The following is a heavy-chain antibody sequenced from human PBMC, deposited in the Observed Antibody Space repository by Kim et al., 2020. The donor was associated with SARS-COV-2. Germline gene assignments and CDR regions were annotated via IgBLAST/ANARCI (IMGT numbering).Heavy chain of an antibody. CDR2: ISSNGGST. Sequence: GGSLRLSCSASGFTFSSYAMHWVRQAPGKGLEYVSAISSNGGSTYYADSVKGRFTISRDNSKNTLYLQMSSLRAEDTAVYYCVKDVSRMATHLDYWGQGTLVTVSS. CDR3: VKDVSRMATHLDY. CDR1: GFTFSSYA. J-gene: IGHJ4*02. V-gene: IGHV3-64D*09. D-gene: IGHD5-12*01.